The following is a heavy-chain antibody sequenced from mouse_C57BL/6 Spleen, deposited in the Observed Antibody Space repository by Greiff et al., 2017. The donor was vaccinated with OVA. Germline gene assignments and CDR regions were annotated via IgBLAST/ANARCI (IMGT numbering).Heavy chain of an antibody. D-gene: IGHD3-2*02. CDR3: TTGSSGQYYFDY. V-gene: IGHV1-15*01. J-gene: IGHJ2*01. Sequence: VQRVESGAELVRPGASVTLSCKASGYTFTDYEMHWVKQTPVHGLEWIGAIDPETGGTAYNQKFKGKAILTADKSSSTAYMELRSLTSEDSAVYYCTTGSSGQYYFDYWGQGTTLTVSS. CDR2: IDPETGGT. CDR1: GYTFTDYE.